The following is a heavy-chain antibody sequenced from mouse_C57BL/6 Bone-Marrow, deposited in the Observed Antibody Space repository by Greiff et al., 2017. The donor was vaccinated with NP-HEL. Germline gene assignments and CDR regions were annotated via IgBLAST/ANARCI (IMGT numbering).Heavy chain of an antibody. CDR2: IDPSDSYT. CDR1: GYTFTSYW. V-gene: IGHV1-69*01. CDR3: ARDYGSSWSDWYFDV. J-gene: IGHJ1*03. Sequence: QVQLKQPGAELVMPGASVKLSCKASGYTFTSYWMHWVKQRPGQGLEWIGEIDPSDSYTNYNQKFKGKSTLTVDKSSSTAYMQLSSLTSEDSAVYYCARDYGSSWSDWYFDVWGTGTTVTVSS. D-gene: IGHD1-1*01.